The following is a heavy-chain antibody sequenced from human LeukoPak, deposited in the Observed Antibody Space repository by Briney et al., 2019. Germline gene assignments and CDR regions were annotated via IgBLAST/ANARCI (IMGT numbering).Heavy chain of an antibody. CDR3: ARGTRVRGVIAFDI. CDR1: GGSISSGGYS. J-gene: IGHJ3*02. Sequence: SQTLSLTCAVSGGSISSGGYSWSWIRQPPGQGLEWIGYIYHSGSTYYNPSLKSRVTISVDRSKNQFSLKLSSVTAADTAVYYCARGTRVRGVIAFDIWGQGTMVTVSS. V-gene: IGHV4-30-2*01. D-gene: IGHD3-10*01. CDR2: IYHSGST.